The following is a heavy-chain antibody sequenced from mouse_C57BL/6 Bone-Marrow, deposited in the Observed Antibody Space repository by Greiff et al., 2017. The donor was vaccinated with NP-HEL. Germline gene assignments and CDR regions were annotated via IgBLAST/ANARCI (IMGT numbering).Heavy chain of an antibody. D-gene: IGHD2-4*01. CDR3: ARLGNYDVFYAMDY. Sequence: EVHLVESGGDLVKPGGSLKLSCAASGFTFSSYGMSWVRPTPDKRLEWVATISRGGSYTYYPDSVKGRFTISRDTAKNTLDLQMSSLKTEDTAMYYCARLGNYDVFYAMDYWGQGTSVTVSS. CDR1: GFTFSSYG. CDR2: ISRGGSYT. V-gene: IGHV5-6*01. J-gene: IGHJ4*01.